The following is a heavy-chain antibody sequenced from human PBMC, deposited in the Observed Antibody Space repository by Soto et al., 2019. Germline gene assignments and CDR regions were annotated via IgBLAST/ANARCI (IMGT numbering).Heavy chain of an antibody. CDR3: ASDTIFGVVTGRRFDP. D-gene: IGHD3-3*01. Sequence: LSLTCTVSGGSISSSSYYWGWIRQPPGKGLEWIGCIYYSGSTYYNPSLKNRFTISFDTSKNQFSLKLSSVTAADTAVYYCASDTIFGVVTGRRFDPWGQGTLVTVSS. V-gene: IGHV4-39*01. J-gene: IGHJ5*02. CDR1: GGSISSSSYY. CDR2: IYYSGST.